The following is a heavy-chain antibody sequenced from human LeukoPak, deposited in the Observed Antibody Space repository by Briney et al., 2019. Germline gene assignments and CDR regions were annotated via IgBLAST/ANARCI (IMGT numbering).Heavy chain of an antibody. D-gene: IGHD3-3*01. CDR1: GFTFSSYS. CDR2: ISSSSSTI. J-gene: IGHJ4*02. Sequence: GGYLRLSCAASGFTFSSYSMNWVRQAPGKGLEWVSYISSSSSTIYYADSVEGRFTISRDNAKNSLYLQMNSLRAEDTAVYYCARDGWSTIFGVVITFDYWGQGTLVTVSS. CDR3: ARDGWSTIFGVVITFDY. V-gene: IGHV3-48*01.